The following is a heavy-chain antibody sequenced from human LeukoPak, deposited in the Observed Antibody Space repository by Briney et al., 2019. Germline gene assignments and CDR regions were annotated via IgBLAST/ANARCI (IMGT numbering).Heavy chain of an antibody. V-gene: IGHV1-2*02. CDR3: ARDPATQLELVGGYNWFDP. CDR2: INPNSGGT. Sequence: ASVKVSCKASGYTFTGYYMHWVRQAPGQGLEWMGWINPNSGGTNYAQKFQGRVTMTTDTSTSTAYMELRSLRSDDTAVYYCARDPATQLELVGGYNWFDPWGQGTLVTVSS. CDR1: GYTFTGYY. D-gene: IGHD1-7*01. J-gene: IGHJ5*02.